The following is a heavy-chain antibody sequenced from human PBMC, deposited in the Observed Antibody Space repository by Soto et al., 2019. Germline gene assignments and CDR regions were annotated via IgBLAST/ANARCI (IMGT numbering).Heavy chain of an antibody. CDR2: INHSGST. CDR3: ARLGRDYDILTGYFYYYYGMDV. V-gene: IGHV4-34*01. CDR1: GGSFSGYY. Sequence: SETLSLTCAVYGGSFSGYYWSWIRQPPGKGLEWIGEINHSGSTNYNPSLKSRVTISVDTSKNQFSLKLSSVTAADTAVYYRARLGRDYDILTGYFYYYYGMDVWGQGTTVTVSS. J-gene: IGHJ6*02. D-gene: IGHD3-9*01.